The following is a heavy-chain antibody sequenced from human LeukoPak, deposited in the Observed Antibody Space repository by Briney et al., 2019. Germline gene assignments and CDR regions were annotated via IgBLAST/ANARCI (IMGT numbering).Heavy chain of an antibody. CDR3: ARARGTYANDAFDI. CDR1: GYSFTNYW. D-gene: IGHD1-26*01. Sequence: GGSLQISCKGSGYSFTNYWIGWVRQMPGKGLEWMGIIFPADSDTRYSPSFQGQVTISADKSISTAYLHWSSLRSSDTAMYYCARARGTYANDAFDIWGQGTMVTVS. V-gene: IGHV5-51*01. J-gene: IGHJ3*02. CDR2: IFPADSDT.